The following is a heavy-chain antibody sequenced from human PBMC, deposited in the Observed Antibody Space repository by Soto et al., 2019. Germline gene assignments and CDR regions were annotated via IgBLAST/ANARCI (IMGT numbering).Heavy chain of an antibody. V-gene: IGHV1-69*12. CDR1: GGTFTSYA. CDR3: ARDRVVQQFQGHAFHGMDA. CDR2: IVPIFGTT. Sequence: QVQLVQSGAAVKKPGSSVKVSCKASGGTFTSYAMSWVRQAPGQGLEWLGVIVPIFGTTKYAQKFQGRVTITADASTRTAYMDLSSLRSDDTAVYYCARDRVVQQFQGHAFHGMDAWGQGTTVTVSS. J-gene: IGHJ6*02. D-gene: IGHD2-15*01.